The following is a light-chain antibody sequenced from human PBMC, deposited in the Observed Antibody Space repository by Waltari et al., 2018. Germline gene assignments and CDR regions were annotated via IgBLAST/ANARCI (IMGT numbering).Light chain of an antibody. Sequence: QSVLTQPPSASGTPGQRVTISCSGSSSNIGTNYIYWYQQLPGTAPKLLIFRNDQRPSGVPDRFSASKSGTSASLAISGLRSEDEADYYCASWGDGLSGTSVVFGGGTKLTVL. V-gene: IGLV1-47*01. CDR3: ASWGDGLSGTSVV. CDR1: SSNIGTNY. J-gene: IGLJ2*01. CDR2: RND.